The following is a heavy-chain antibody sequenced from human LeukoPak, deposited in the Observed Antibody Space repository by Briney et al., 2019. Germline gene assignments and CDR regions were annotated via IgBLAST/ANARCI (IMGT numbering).Heavy chain of an antibody. Sequence: SVKVSCKASGGTFTSYAISWVRQAPGQGLEWMGGIIPIFGTANYAKKFQGRVTITADKSTSTAYMELSSLRSEDTAVYYCARVGITMVRGANNWFDPWGQGTLVTVSS. CDR3: ARVGITMVRGANNWFDP. D-gene: IGHD3-10*01. J-gene: IGHJ5*02. CDR1: GGTFTSYA. CDR2: IIPIFGTA. V-gene: IGHV1-69*06.